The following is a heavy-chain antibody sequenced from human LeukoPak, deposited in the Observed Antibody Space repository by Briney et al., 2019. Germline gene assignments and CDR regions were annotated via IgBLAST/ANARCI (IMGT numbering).Heavy chain of an antibody. CDR3: ARGPGVNQYFQH. V-gene: IGHV1-8*03. Sequence: ASVKVSCKASGYTFTSYDINWVRQATGQGPEWMGWMSPNSGNTGYAQKFQGRVAITRNTSISTAYMELSGLRSEDTAVYYCARGPGVNQYFQHWGQGTLVTVSS. CDR1: GYTFTSYD. D-gene: IGHD3-10*01. CDR2: MSPNSGNT. J-gene: IGHJ1*01.